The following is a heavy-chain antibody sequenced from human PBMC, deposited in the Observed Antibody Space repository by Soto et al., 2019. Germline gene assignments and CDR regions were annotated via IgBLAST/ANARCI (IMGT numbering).Heavy chain of an antibody. V-gene: IGHV3-30*14. CDR2: ISYDGSNK. Sequence: GGSLRLSCAAPGFTCSSYAIHWVRQAPGKGLEWVAVISYDGSNKYYADSVKGRFTISRDKSNNTLYIQMNTLRAEVTAVYYCSRGLNYFDHHAFDIWGQGTMVTVSS. J-gene: IGHJ3*02. D-gene: IGHD3-22*01. CDR3: SRGLNYFDHHAFDI. CDR1: GFTCSSYA.